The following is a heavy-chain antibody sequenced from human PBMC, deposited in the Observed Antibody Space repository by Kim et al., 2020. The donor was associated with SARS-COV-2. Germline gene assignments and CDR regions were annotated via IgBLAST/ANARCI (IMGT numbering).Heavy chain of an antibody. Sequence: GGSLRLSCATSGFVFVGNAMSWVRQAPGKGLQWVSDIDGWGYATHYADSVKGRFTVSRDNSKKTFYLEMNSLRAEDTAIYYCVGHGSSSAWGQGTPVTVSS. J-gene: IGHJ4*02. CDR3: VGHGSSSA. CDR1: GFVFVGNA. CDR2: IDGWGYAT. D-gene: IGHD6-6*01. V-gene: IGHV3-23*01.